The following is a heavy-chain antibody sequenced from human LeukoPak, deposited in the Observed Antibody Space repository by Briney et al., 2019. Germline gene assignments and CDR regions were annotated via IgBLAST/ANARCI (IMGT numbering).Heavy chain of an antibody. J-gene: IGHJ4*02. D-gene: IGHD3-10*01. Sequence: SLRLSCAASGFTFDDYAMHWVRQVPGKGLEWVSGISWHSDSIGYADSVKGRFTISRDNAKNSLYLQMNSLRAEDTALYYCAKADITMVRGPIVSWGQGTLVTVSS. CDR2: ISWHSDSI. CDR1: GFTFDDYA. V-gene: IGHV3-9*01. CDR3: AKADITMVRGPIVS.